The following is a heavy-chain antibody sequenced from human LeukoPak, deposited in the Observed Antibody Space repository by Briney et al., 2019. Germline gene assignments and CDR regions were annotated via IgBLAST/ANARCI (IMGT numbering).Heavy chain of an antibody. CDR3: AREVVPAGIRDFRWFDP. J-gene: IGHJ5*02. CDR2: IYYSGST. V-gene: IGHV4-31*03. CDR1: GGSLSRGGYY. Sequence: NPSETLSLTCTVPGGSLSRGGYYSSWIRQHPGKGLEWIGYIYYSGSTYYNPSLKSRVTISVITSKNQISLKLSSVTAAGPAVYYCAREVVPAGIRDFRWFDPWGQGTLVTVSS. D-gene: IGHD2-2*01.